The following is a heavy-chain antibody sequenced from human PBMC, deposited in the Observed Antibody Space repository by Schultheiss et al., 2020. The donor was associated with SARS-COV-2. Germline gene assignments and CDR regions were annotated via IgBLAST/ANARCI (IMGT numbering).Heavy chain of an antibody. D-gene: IGHD4-17*01. J-gene: IGHJ6*02. CDR1: GFTFSSYG. CDR3: ARDFDGDRPWGYGMDV. CDR2: ISYDGSNK. V-gene: IGHV3-30*03. Sequence: GGSLRLSCAASGFTFSSYGMHWVRQAPGKGLEWVAVISYDGSNKYYADSVKGRFTISRDNAKNSLYLQMNSLRAEDTAVYYCARDFDGDRPWGYGMDVWGQGTTVTVSS.